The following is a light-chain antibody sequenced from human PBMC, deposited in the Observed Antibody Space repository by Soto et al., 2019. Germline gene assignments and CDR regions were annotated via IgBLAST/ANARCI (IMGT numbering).Light chain of an antibody. Sequence: EIVMTQSPATLSVSPGETATLSCRASQSVRSAVAWYQHKPGQAPRLLIIAASIRAPGVPGRFSGGGSGTEFTFTISSLQSEDFAVYYCQQYRNWPPLTFGEGTTVEIK. CDR2: AAS. CDR1: QSVRSA. CDR3: QQYRNWPPLT. V-gene: IGKV3-15*01. J-gene: IGKJ4*01.